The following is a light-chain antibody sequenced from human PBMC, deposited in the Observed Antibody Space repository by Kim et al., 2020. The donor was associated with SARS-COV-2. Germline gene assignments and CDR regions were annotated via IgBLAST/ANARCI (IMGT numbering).Light chain of an antibody. CDR2: GNS. V-gene: IGLV1-40*01. J-gene: IGLJ3*02. Sequence: QSVLTQPPSVSGAPGQRVTITCTGSSSNIWAGYDVHWYQQLPGTASILLIYGNSNRTSGDPDRFSGSKSGTSASLAITGRQAEDEADYYCQSYDSSLSWVFGGGTQLTVL. CDR1: SSNIWAGYD. CDR3: QSYDSSLSWV.